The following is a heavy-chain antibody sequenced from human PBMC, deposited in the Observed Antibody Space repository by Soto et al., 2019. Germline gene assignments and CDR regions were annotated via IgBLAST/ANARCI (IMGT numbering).Heavy chain of an antibody. J-gene: IGHJ4*02. D-gene: IGHD3-10*01. CDR3: APAYGARSPY. V-gene: IGHV2-5*02. CDR2: IYWDDSK. CDR1: GFSLTTDRVG. Sequence: QITLKESGPTLVKPTQTLTLTCTFSGFSLTTDRVGVGWIRQPPGEALEWLAVIYWDDSKTYRPSLESRLTITKDTSKTQVALTMTNLDSMHTTTYHFAPAYGARSPYWGQRTLLTVSS.